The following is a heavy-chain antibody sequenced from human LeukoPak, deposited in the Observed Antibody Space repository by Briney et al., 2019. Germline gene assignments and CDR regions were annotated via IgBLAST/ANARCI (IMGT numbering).Heavy chain of an antibody. D-gene: IGHD3-22*01. CDR2: INHSGST. CDR3: ARGFTYYDSLDY. J-gene: IGHJ4*02. V-gene: IGHV4-34*01. CDR1: AGSFSGYY. Sequence: SETLSLTCAVYAGSFSGYYWSWIRQPPGKGLEWIGEINHSGSTNYNPSLKSRVTISLDTSKNQFSLKLSSVTAADTAVYYCARGFTYYDSLDYWGQGTLVTVSS.